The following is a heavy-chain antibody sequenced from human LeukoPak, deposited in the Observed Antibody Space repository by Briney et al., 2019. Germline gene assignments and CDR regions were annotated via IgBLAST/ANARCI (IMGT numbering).Heavy chain of an antibody. CDR3: ARGPYLYSVAEHGFDY. CDR1: GFTFSSYW. Sequence: GSLRLSCAASGFTFSSYWMSWVRQPPGKGLEWIGEINHSGSTDYNPSLKSRVTISVDTSKNQFSLKLSSVTAADTAVYYCARGPYLYSVAEHGFDYWGQGTLVTVSS. D-gene: IGHD6-19*01. V-gene: IGHV4-34*01. CDR2: INHSGST. J-gene: IGHJ4*02.